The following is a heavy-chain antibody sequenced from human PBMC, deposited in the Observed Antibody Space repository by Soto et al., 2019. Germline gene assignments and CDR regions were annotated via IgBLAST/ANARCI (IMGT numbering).Heavy chain of an antibody. CDR1: GTSFRNSF. CDR3: ARQYSMAYFDY. J-gene: IGHJ4*02. CDR2: IIPMLGTP. D-gene: IGHD2-21*01. V-gene: IGHV1-69*01. Sequence: QVLLFQSGAEVKKPGSSVKISCRSSGTSFRNSFIGWVRQAPGHGLEWMGDIIPMLGTPTYAQQFQGRVTITADESTSTAYLELNSLRVEDTAIYYGARQYSMAYFDYWGQGTLVRVSS.